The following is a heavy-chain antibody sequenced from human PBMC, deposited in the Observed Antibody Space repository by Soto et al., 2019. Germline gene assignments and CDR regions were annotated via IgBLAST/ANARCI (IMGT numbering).Heavy chain of an antibody. CDR2: ISYDGSNK. CDR1: GVTFNSYG. CDR3: AKDLLGPGRAYGMDV. J-gene: IGHJ6*02. V-gene: IGHV3-30*18. D-gene: IGHD7-27*01. Sequence: QVQLVESGGGVVQPGRCLRVSCAASGVTFNSYGMHWVRQAPGKGLEWVAVISYDGSNKYYADSVKGRFTISRDNSKNTLYLQMNSLRAEDTAVYYCAKDLLGPGRAYGMDVWGQATTVTVSS.